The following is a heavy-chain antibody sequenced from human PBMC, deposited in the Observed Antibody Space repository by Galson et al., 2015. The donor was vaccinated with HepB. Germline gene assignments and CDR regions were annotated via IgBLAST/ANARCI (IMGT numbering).Heavy chain of an antibody. J-gene: IGHJ4*02. CDR3: AKHNGRFSFDN. Sequence: SLRLSCAASGFTFSTYDMNWVRQAPGKGLEWVSGIDRSGDTIYYADSVKGRFTISRDNTDNALYLQMNSLRTEDTAVYFCAKHNGRFSFDNWGQGTLVTVSS. CDR1: GFTFSTYD. V-gene: IGHV3-23*01. D-gene: IGHD1-26*01. CDR2: IDRSGDTI.